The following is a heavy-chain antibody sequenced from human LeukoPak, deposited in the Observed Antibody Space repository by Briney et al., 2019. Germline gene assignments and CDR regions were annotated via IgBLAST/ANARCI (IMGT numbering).Heavy chain of an antibody. CDR1: GGSMSSSNYY. CDR2: IHYSGST. V-gene: IGHV4-39*01. J-gene: IGHJ4*02. Sequence: SETLSLTCTVSGGSMSSSNYYWGWIRQPPGRGLEWIGSIHYSGSTYYNPSLKSRVTISVDTSKNQFSLKLSSVTAADTALYYCARRGLGTTPYFDYWGQGTLVTVSS. CDR3: ARRGLGTTPYFDY. D-gene: IGHD4-17*01.